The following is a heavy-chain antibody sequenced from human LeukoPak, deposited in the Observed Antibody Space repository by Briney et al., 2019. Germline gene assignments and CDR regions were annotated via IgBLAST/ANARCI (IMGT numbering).Heavy chain of an antibody. Sequence: PETLSLTCTVSGGSISSSSYYWGWIRQPPGKGLDWIGSIYYSGSTYYNPSLKSRVTISVDTSKNQFSLKLSSVTAADTAVYYCARQGGAPDHDAFDIWGQGTMVTVSS. V-gene: IGHV4-39*01. CDR3: ARQGGAPDHDAFDI. D-gene: IGHD3-16*01. J-gene: IGHJ3*02. CDR2: IYYSGST. CDR1: GGSISSSSYY.